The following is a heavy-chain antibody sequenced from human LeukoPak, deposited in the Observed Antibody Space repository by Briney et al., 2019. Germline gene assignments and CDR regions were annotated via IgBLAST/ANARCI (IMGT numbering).Heavy chain of an antibody. V-gene: IGHV4-59*12. CDR3: ARAGYYYDSSGYYPIDY. CDR1: GGSISSYY. CDR2: IYYSGST. Sequence: SETLSLTCNVSGGSISSYYWSWIRQPPGKGLEWIGYIYYSGSTNYNPSLRSRVTISVDTSKNQFSLKLSSVTAADTAVYYCARAGYYYDSSGYYPIDYWGQGTLVTVSS. D-gene: IGHD3-22*01. J-gene: IGHJ4*02.